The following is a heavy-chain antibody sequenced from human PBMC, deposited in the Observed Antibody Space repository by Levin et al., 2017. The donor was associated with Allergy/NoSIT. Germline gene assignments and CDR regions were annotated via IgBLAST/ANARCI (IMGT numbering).Heavy chain of an antibody. CDR2: VSGSGGST. CDR3: ARSLYGGNS. CDR1: GFTFNTYA. Sequence: GESLKISCAASGFTFNTYAMSWVRQAPGKGLEWVSGVSGSGGSTNYAHSVKGRFTISRDNSKNTLYLQMNSLRAEDTAVYYCARSLYGGNSWGQGTLVTVSS. V-gene: IGHV3-23*01. D-gene: IGHD4-23*01. J-gene: IGHJ4*02.